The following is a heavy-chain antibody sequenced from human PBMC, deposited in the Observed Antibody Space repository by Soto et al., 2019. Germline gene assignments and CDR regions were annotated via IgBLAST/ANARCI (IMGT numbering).Heavy chain of an antibody. J-gene: IGHJ4*02. V-gene: IGHV1-24*01. CDR3: ATDTPSSYSSSWYGGDY. CDR1: GYTLAELS. Sequence: ASVKVSCKVSGYTLAELSMHWVRQAPGKGLEWMGGFDPEDGETIYAQKFQGRVTMTEDTSTDTAYMELSSLRSGDTAVYYCATDTPSSYSSSWYGGDYWGQGTLVTAPQ. CDR2: FDPEDGET. D-gene: IGHD6-13*01.